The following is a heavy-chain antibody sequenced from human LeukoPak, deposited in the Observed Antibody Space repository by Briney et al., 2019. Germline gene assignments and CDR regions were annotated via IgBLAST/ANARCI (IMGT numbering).Heavy chain of an antibody. CDR1: GGSISSSTYY. CDR3: ARVYGPVDY. J-gene: IGHJ4*02. V-gene: IGHV4-39*07. D-gene: IGHD2-8*01. Sequence: PSETLSLTCAVSGGSISSSTYYWGWIRQPPGKGLEWIRSINYSGYKYDNPSLKSRVTISGDTSKNQFSLKLSSVTAADTAVYYCARVYGPVDYWGQGTLVTVSS. CDR2: INYSGYK.